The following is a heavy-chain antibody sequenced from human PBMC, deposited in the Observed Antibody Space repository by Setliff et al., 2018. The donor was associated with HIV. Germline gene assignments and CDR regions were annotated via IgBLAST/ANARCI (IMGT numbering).Heavy chain of an antibody. D-gene: IGHD2-15*01. CDR1: GFTVSSNY. CDR3: ARENRYCSGGSCDWYFDL. V-gene: IGHV3-66*01. Sequence: PGWSLRLSCAASGFTVSSNYMSWVRQAPGKGLEWVSVIYSGGSTYYADSVKGRFTISRDNSKNTLYLQMNSLRAEDTAVYYCARENRYCSGGSCDWYFDLWGRGTLVTVSS. J-gene: IGHJ2*01. CDR2: IYSGGST.